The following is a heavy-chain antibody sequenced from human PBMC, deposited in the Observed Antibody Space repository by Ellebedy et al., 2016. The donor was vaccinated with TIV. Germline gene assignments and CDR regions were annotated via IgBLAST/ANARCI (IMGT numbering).Heavy chain of an antibody. D-gene: IGHD1-26*01. Sequence: GSLRLXXSVSGGSLSSYYWSWVRQPAGKGLEWLGRIYKTGSTDYNPSLKSRLTMSVDTSKNQFSLKLNSVTAADTAIYYCATFSGSPLGDSWGQGTLVTVSS. CDR1: GGSLSSYY. J-gene: IGHJ4*02. CDR3: ATFSGSPLGDS. V-gene: IGHV4-4*07. CDR2: IYKTGST.